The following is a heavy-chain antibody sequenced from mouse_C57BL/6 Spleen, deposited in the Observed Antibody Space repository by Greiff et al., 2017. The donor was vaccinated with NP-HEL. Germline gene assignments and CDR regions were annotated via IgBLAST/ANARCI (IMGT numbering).Heavy chain of an antibody. D-gene: IGHD2-3*01. CDR3: ARTGYEGSWYFDV. Sequence: QVQLQQSGAELVKPGASVKISCKASGYAFSSYWMNWVKQRPGKGLEWIGQIYPGDGDTNYNGKFKGKATLTADKSSSTAYMQLSSLTSEDSAVYFCARTGYEGSWYFDVWGTGTPVTVSS. CDR2: IYPGDGDT. CDR1: GYAFSSYW. V-gene: IGHV1-80*01. J-gene: IGHJ1*03.